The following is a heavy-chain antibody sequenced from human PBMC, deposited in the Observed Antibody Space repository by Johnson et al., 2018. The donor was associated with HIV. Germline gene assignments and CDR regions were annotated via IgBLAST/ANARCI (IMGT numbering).Heavy chain of an antibody. CDR2: ISPDESKT. V-gene: IGHV3-74*01. Sequence: VQLVESGGDLVQPGGSLRLSCVASGFSFSNYWMHWVRQAPGKGPVWVPRISPDESKTDYADSVKGRFNISRANAKNTRHLQMNSLRGEDTAVYYWARGGGDREGVTDAHESWCQGTKVTVSS. D-gene: IGHD3-16*01. J-gene: IGHJ3*02. CDR1: GFSFSNYW. CDR3: ARGGGDREGVTDAHES.